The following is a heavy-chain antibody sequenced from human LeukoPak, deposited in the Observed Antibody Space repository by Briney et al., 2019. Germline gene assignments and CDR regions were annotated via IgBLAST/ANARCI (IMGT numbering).Heavy chain of an antibody. CDR3: AAWGREGDFDY. J-gene: IGHJ4*02. Sequence: SVKVSCKASGFTFTSSAVQWVRQARGQRLEWIGWIVVGSGNTNYAQKFQERVTITRDMSTSTAYMELSSLRSEDTAVYYCAAWGREGDFDYWGQGPLVTVSS. V-gene: IGHV1-58*01. CDR1: GFTFTSSA. CDR2: IVVGSGNT. D-gene: IGHD3-16*01.